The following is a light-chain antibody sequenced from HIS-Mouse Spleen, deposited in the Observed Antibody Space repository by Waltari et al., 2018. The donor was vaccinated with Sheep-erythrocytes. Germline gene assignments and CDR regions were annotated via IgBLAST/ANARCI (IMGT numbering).Light chain of an antibody. V-gene: IGLV2-8*01. CDR1: SRDVGGYNY. Sequence: QSALTQPPSASGSPGQSVTISCTGTSRDVGGYNYVSWYQQHPGKAPKLMIYEVSKRPSGVPDRFSGSKSGNTASLTVSGLQAEDEADYYCSSYAGSNNHVFATGTKVTVL. CDR3: SSYAGSNNHV. J-gene: IGLJ1*01. CDR2: EVS.